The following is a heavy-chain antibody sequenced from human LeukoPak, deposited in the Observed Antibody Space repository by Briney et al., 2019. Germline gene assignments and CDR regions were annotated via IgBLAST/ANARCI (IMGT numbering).Heavy chain of an antibody. CDR1: GYTFTSYA. J-gene: IGHJ4*02. D-gene: IGHD5-12*01. Sequence: ASVKVSCKASGYTFTSYAMHWVRQAPGQRLKWMGWINAGNGNTKYSQEFQGRVTITRDTSASTAYMELSSLRSEDMAVYYCARVRYSGYDYLGYWGQGTLVTVSS. CDR2: INAGNGNT. V-gene: IGHV1-3*03. CDR3: ARVRYSGYDYLGY.